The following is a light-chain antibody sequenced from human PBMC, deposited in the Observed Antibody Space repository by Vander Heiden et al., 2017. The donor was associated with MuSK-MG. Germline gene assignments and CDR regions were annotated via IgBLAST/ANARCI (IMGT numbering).Light chain of an antibody. CDR2: GAS. V-gene: IGKV3-20*01. Sequence: LFPHSPGTLALSPGERDTATCRASQSVSSSYLAWYQQKPGQAPRLLIYGASSRATGIPDRFGGSGSGTDFTLTISRLEPEDFAVYYCQQYGSSPPITFGQGTRLEIK. CDR3: QQYGSSPPIT. J-gene: IGKJ5*01. CDR1: QSVSSSY.